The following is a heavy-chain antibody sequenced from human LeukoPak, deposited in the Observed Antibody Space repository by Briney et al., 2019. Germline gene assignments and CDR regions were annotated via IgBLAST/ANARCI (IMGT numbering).Heavy chain of an antibody. V-gene: IGHV1-18*01. D-gene: IGHD2-2*01. CDR3: ARGDCSSRCCYDLGL. Sequence: LVKVSYNAAQYPVTPSGISRGPRSPGQGLEWMGWISAYNGNTNYAQKLQGRVTMTTDTSTSTAYMELRSLRSDDTALYYCARGDCSSRCCYDLGLWGQGNLVTVSS. CDR1: QYPVTPSG. CDR2: ISAYNGNT. J-gene: IGHJ4*02.